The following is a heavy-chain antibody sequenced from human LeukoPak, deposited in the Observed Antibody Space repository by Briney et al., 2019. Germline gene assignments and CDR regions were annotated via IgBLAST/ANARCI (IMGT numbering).Heavy chain of an antibody. Sequence: NSSETLSLTCAVYGGSFSGYYWSWTRQPPGKGLEWIGEINHSGSTNYNPSLKSRVTISVDTSKNQFSLKLSSVTAADTAVYYCARVDSGYYYYYMDVWGKGTTVTVSS. CDR1: GGSFSGYY. CDR2: INHSGST. CDR3: ARVDSGYYYYYMDV. D-gene: IGHD1-26*01. V-gene: IGHV4-34*01. J-gene: IGHJ6*03.